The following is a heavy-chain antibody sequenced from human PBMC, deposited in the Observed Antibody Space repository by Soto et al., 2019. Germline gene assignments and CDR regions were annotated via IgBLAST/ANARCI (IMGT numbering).Heavy chain of an antibody. CDR1: GFTFSSYA. V-gene: IGHV3-30-3*01. D-gene: IGHD3-3*01. CDR2: ISYDGSKK. J-gene: IGHJ4*01. Sequence: QVQLVESGGGVVQPGRSLRLSCAASGFTFSSYAMHWVRQAPGKGLEWVAVISYDGSKKYYADSGKGRFTISTDNSKNTLYLQMNSLRAEDRAVYYCARDQTDETDSKKTFWSGYYTPSTGGYFAYGGHGTLVTVSS. CDR3: ARDQTDETDSKKTFWSGYYTPSTGGYFAY.